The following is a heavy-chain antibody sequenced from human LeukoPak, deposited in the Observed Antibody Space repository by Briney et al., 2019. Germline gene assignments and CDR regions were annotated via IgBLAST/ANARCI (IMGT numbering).Heavy chain of an antibody. D-gene: IGHD3-22*01. CDR1: GYTFTSYG. J-gene: IGHJ4*02. CDR2: INTNTGNP. V-gene: IGHV7-4-1*02. Sequence: ASVKVSCKASGYTFTSYGISWVRQAPGQGLEWMGWINTNTGNPTYAQGFTGRFVFSLDTSVSTAYLQISSLKAEDTAVYYCARVIPDSSGYLFDYWGQGTLVTVSS. CDR3: ARVIPDSSGYLFDY.